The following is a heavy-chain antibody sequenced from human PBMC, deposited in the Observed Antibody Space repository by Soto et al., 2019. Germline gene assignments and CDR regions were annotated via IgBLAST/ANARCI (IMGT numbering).Heavy chain of an antibody. CDR3: VSPSVGPYGSGSYFDY. J-gene: IGHJ4*02. V-gene: IGHV4-59*08. CDR2: IHYSGST. CDR1: GGSISSYY. Sequence: QVQLQESGPGLVKPSETLSLTCTVSGGSISSYYWSWIRQPPGKGLEWIGYIHYSGSTNYNPSLKRRVTISVDTSKTPFSLKLSSETAADKAVYYCVSPSVGPYGSGSYFDYWGQGTLVTVSS. D-gene: IGHD3-10*01.